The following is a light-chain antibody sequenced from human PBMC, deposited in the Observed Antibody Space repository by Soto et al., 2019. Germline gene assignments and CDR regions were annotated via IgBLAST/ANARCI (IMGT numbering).Light chain of an antibody. J-gene: IGKJ3*01. CDR1: QSVDTY. Sequence: EVVLTQSPATLSLSPGERATLSCRASQSVDTYLAWYQQKPGQPPRRLIYDASNRATGIPARFSGSGSGTDFTLTITTLEPEDFAVYYCQQRSNWPPWTFGPGTKV. CDR2: DAS. CDR3: QQRSNWPPWT. V-gene: IGKV3-11*01.